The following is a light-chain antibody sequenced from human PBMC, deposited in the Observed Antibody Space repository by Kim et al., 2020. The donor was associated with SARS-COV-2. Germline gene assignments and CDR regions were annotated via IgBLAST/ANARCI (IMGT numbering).Light chain of an antibody. V-gene: IGLV3-19*01. Sequence: SSELTQDPAVSVALGQTVRITCQGDSLRSYYASWYQQKPGQAPVFVMYGKNNRPSGIPDRFSGSSSGNTASLTITGAQAEDEADYYCNSRDPSSDYPVVF. CDR2: GKN. CDR1: SLRSYY. CDR3: NSRDPSSDYPVV. J-gene: IGLJ1*01.